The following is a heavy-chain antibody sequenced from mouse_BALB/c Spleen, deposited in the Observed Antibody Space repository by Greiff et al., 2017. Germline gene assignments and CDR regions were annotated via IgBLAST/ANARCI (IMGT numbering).Heavy chain of an antibody. Sequence: VQLQQSGPGLVAPSQSLSITCTVSGFSLTGYGVNWVRQPPGKGLEWLGMIWGDGSTDYNSALKSRLSISKDNSKSQVFLKMNSLQTDDTARYYCARDVWYRTGTGAMDYWGQGTSVTVSS. CDR1: GFSLTGYG. J-gene: IGHJ4*01. CDR3: ARDVWYRTGTGAMDY. D-gene: IGHD4-1*01. V-gene: IGHV2-6-7*01. CDR2: IWGDGST.